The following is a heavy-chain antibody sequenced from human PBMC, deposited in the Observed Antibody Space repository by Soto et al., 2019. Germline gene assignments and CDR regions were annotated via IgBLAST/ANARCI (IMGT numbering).Heavy chain of an antibody. CDR2: IFSNDEK. CDR1: GFSLSNARMG. Sequence: QVTLKESGPVLVKPTETLTLTCTVSGFSLSNARMGVSWIRQPPAKALEWLAHIFSNDEKSYSTSLKSRLTISKDTSKSQVVLTMTNMDPVDTATYYCARTSQPLLYGVGAFDIWGQGTMVTVSS. CDR3: ARTSQPLLYGVGAFDI. V-gene: IGHV2-26*01. D-gene: IGHD2-2*02. J-gene: IGHJ3*02.